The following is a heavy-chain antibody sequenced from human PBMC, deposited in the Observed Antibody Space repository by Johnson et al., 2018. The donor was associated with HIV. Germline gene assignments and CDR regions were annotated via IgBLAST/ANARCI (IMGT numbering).Heavy chain of an antibody. J-gene: IGHJ3*02. D-gene: IGHD4-23*01. V-gene: IGHV3-20*04. CDR2: INWNGGST. CDR3: ASQRWKQGDAFDI. CDR1: GFTFDDYG. Sequence: MLLVESGGGVVRPGGSLRLSCAASGFTFDDYGMSWVRQAPGKGLEWVYGINWNGGSTGYADSVKGRFTISRDNAKNSLYLQMNSLRAEDTALYSGASQRWKQGDAFDIWGQGTMVTVTS.